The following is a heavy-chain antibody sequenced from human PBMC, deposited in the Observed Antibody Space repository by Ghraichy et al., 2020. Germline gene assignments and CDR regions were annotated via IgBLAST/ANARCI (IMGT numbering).Heavy chain of an antibody. CDR3: ARGGRGVTTFYMDV. CDR2: IYTNGSS. V-gene: IGHV4-61*02. D-gene: IGHD4-17*01. CDR1: GGSITIGSYY. J-gene: IGHJ6*03. Sequence: SLNISCTVSGGSITIGSYYWSWTRQPAGKGLEWIGRIYTNGSSNYNPSLQSRVTISVDTSKNQFSLRLSSVTAADTAVYYCARGGRGVTTFYMDVWGKGTTVTISS.